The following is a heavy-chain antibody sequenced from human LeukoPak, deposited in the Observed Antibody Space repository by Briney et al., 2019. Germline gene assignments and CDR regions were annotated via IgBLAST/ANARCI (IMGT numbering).Heavy chain of an antibody. CDR3: AHTGPAGLAAAFDY. V-gene: IGHV2-5*02. CDR2: IYWDDDK. D-gene: IGHD6-13*01. J-gene: IGHJ4*02. Sequence: SGPTLVKPTQTLTLTCTFSGFSLSTPGVGVGWIGQPPGKALEWLALIYWDDDKRYSPCLKSRLTITKHTSKNQVVLTMTNLDPVDTATYYCAHTGPAGLAAAFDYWRQATLVTVCS. CDR1: GFSLSTPGVG.